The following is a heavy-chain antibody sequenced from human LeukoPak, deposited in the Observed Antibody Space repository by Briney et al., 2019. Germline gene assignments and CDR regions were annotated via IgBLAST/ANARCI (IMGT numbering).Heavy chain of an antibody. CDR1: GFTFSSYW. J-gene: IGHJ5*02. D-gene: IGHD3-10*01. V-gene: IGHV3-23*01. CDR2: ISGSGTNA. Sequence: GGSLRLSCAASGFTFSSYWMSWVRQAPGKGLEWVSAISGSGTNAYYADSVKGRLTISRDNSKNTLYLQMSSLRAEDTAVYYCAKDKSRDYQFDPWGQGTLVTVSS. CDR3: AKDKSRDYQFDP.